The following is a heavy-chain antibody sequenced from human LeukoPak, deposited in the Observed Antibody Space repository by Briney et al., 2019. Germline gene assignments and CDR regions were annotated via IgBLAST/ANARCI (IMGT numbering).Heavy chain of an antibody. J-gene: IGHJ4*02. D-gene: IGHD6-13*01. Sequence: ASVKVSCKASGYTFTGYYMHWVRQAPGQGLEWMGWINPNSGGTNYAQKFQGRVTMTRDTSISTAYMELSRLRSDDTAVYYCARGGFRYSSSWYGGSFDYWGQGTLVTVSS. CDR3: ARGGFRYSSSWYGGSFDY. V-gene: IGHV1-2*02. CDR2: INPNSGGT. CDR1: GYTFTGYY.